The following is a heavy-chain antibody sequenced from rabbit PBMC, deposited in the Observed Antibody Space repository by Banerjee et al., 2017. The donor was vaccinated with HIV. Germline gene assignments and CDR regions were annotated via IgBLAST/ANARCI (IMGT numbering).Heavy chain of an antibody. Sequence: QSLEESGGDLVKPGASLTLTCTASGFSFSSSYWICWVRQAPGKGLEWIACIYTSSSGTTYYASWAKGRFTISKTSSTTVTLQMTSLTAADTATYFCARETGSGGYTNLWGQGTLVTVS. CDR2: IYTSSSGTT. CDR1: GFSFSSSYW. V-gene: IGHV1S40*01. D-gene: IGHD1-1*01. CDR3: ARETGSGGYTNL. J-gene: IGHJ4*01.